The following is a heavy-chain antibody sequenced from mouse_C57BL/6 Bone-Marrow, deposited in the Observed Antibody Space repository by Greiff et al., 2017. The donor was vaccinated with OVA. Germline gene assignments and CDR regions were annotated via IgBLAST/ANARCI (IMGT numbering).Heavy chain of an antibody. CDR3: ARYYDGYWYFDV. D-gene: IGHD1-1*01. CDR2: IHPNSGST. V-gene: IGHV1-64*01. Sequence: QVQLQQPGAELVKPGASVKLSCKASGYTFTSYWMHWVKQRPGQGLEWIGMIHPNSGSTNYNEKFKSKATLTVDKSSSTAYMQLSSLTSEDSAVYYCARYYDGYWYFDVWGTGTTVTVSS. J-gene: IGHJ1*03. CDR1: GYTFTSYW.